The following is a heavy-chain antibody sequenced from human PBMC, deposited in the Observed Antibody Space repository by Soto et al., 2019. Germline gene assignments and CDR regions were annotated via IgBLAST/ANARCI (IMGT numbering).Heavy chain of an antibody. D-gene: IGHD2-2*01. V-gene: IGHV1-24*01. CDR1: GYTLTDLS. Sequence: GASVKVSCKVSGYTLTDLSMHWVRQAPGKGLEWMGGFDPEDGETIYAQKFQGRVTMTEDTSTDTAYMELSSLRSEDTAVYYCATCEKGSTSCPVVDVWGKGTTVTVSS. CDR3: ATCEKGSTSCPVVDV. J-gene: IGHJ6*04. CDR2: FDPEDGET.